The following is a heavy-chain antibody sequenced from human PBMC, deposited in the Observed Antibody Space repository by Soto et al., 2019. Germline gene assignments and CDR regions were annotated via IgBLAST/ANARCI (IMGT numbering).Heavy chain of an antibody. J-gene: IGHJ4*02. CDR1: GGTFSSYA. V-gene: IGHV1-69*13. CDR2: IIPIFGTA. Sequence: VKVSFEASGGTFSSYAISWVRQAPGQGLEWMGGIIPIFGTANYAQKFQGRVTITADQSTSTAYMELSSLRSEDTAVYYCGRVEYSSSSGIDYWGQGILGIVSS. CDR3: GRVEYSSSSGIDY. D-gene: IGHD6-6*01.